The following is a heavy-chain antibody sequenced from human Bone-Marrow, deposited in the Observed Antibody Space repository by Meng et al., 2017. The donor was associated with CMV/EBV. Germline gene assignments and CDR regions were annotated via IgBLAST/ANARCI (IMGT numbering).Heavy chain of an antibody. CDR2: IKQDGSEK. V-gene: IGHV3-7*01. J-gene: IGHJ4*02. D-gene: IGHD1-26*01. Sequence: ETLSLTCAASGFILNDYWMTWIRQAPGKGLEWVAKIKQDGSEKYYVDSVKGRFSISRDNAKNSLYLQMNSLRVEDTAVYYCARDLFGVVSATGGGQGARVTVSS. CDR3: ARDLFGVVSATG. CDR1: GFILNDYW.